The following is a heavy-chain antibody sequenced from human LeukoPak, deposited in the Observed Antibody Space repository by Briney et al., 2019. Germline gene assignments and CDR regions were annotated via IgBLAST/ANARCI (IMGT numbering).Heavy chain of an antibody. J-gene: IGHJ4*01. CDR2: IHPSSGVA. D-gene: IGHD3-9*01. CDR3: ARDQGGYDLVTGYYIGVADY. Sequence: GASVKVSCKASGYTFTAYYLNWVRQAPGQGLEWLGWIHPSSGVAKLPQRFQGRVTMARDTSISTAYMQLRRLRSDDTAMYYCARDQGGYDLVTGYYIGVADYWGHGSLVTVSS. CDR1: GYTFTAYY. V-gene: IGHV1-2*02.